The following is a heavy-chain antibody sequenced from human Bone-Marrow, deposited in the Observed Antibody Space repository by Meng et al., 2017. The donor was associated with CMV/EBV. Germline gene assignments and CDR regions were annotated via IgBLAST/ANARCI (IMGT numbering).Heavy chain of an antibody. V-gene: IGHV1-46*01. Sequence: ASVKVSCKASGYIFTSYGISWVRQAPGQGLEWMGIINPSGGSTSYAQKFQGRVTMTRDTSTSTVYMELSSLRSEDTAVYYCARDLVSSYDFWSGYYIWSESGTKVNGMDVWGQGTTVTVSS. CDR3: ARDLVSSYDFWSGYYIWSESGTKVNGMDV. D-gene: IGHD3-3*01. CDR2: INPSGGST. CDR1: GYIFTSYG. J-gene: IGHJ6*02.